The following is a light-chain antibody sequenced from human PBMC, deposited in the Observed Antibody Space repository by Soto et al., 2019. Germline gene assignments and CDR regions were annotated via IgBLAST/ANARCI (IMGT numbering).Light chain of an antibody. V-gene: IGKV1-5*03. Sequence: DIHMTQSPSTLSASVGDRVTITCRASRSMSSWLALYQPKPGKAPKILIYKASTLESGVPSRFSGSGSGTEFTLTSSSLQPDDFATYYCLPDNSYSWTFGHGTKVEIK. CDR1: RSMSSW. CDR2: KAS. J-gene: IGKJ1*01. CDR3: LPDNSYSWT.